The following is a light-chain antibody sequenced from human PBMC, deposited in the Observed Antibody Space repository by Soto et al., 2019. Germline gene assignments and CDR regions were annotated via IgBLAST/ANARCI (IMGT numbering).Light chain of an antibody. CDR1: SSNIGAGYD. J-gene: IGLJ3*02. Sequence: QSVLTQPPSVSGAPGQRVTISCTGSSSNIGAGYDVPWYQQLPGTAPKLLIYGNSNRPSGVPDRFSGSKSGTSASLAITGLQAEDEADYYCQSYDSSLSAWVFGGGTMLTVL. CDR3: QSYDSSLSAWV. CDR2: GNS. V-gene: IGLV1-40*01.